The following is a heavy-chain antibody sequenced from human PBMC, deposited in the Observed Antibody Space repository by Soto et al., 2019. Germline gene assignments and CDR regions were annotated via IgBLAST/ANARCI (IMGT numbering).Heavy chain of an antibody. D-gene: IGHD2-8*02. CDR2: ISGSGGST. CDR1: GFTFSSYT. CDR3: AKAKTPDAPGGYYYYYGMDV. J-gene: IGHJ6*02. V-gene: IGHV3-23*01. Sequence: PGGSLRLSCAASGFTFSSYTMSWVRQAPGKGLEWVSAISGSGGSTYYADSVKGRFTISRDNSKNTLYLQMNSLRAEDTAVYYCAKAKTPDAPGGYYYYYGMDVWGQGTTVTVSS.